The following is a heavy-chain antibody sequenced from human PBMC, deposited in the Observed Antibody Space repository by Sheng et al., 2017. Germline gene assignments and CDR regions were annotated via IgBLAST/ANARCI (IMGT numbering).Heavy chain of an antibody. D-gene: IGHD3-3*01. CDR1: GFTFSSYG. V-gene: IGHV3-30*02. J-gene: IGHJ4*02. CDR3: AKAQLRFLEWLPFDY. CDR2: IRYDGSNK. Sequence: QVQLVESGGGVVQPGGSLRLSCAASGFTFSSYGMHWVRQAPGKGLEWVAFIRYDGSNKYYADSVKGRFTISRDNSKNTLYLQMNSLRAEDTAVYYCAKAQLRFLEWLPFDYWGQGTLVTVSS.